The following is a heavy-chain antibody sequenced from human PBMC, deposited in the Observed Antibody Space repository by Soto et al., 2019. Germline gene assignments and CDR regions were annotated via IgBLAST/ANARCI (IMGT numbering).Heavy chain of an antibody. CDR1: GGSISSSSYY. CDR3: ARHNENYYDSSGYYYALDY. D-gene: IGHD3-22*01. J-gene: IGHJ4*02. V-gene: IGHV4-39*01. Sequence: QLQLQESGPGLVKPSETLSLTCTVSGGSISSSSYYWGWIRQPPGKGLEWIGSIYYSGRTYYNPSLKSRVTISVDTSKNQFSLKLSSVTAADTAVYYCARHNENYYDSSGYYYALDYWGQGTLVTVSS. CDR2: IYYSGRT.